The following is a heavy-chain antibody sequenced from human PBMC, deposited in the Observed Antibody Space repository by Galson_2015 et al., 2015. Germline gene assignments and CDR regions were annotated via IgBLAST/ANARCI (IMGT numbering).Heavy chain of an antibody. CDR2: INSDGSPT. CDR3: AREGWQLVGMDY. CDR1: GFTFSSYW. Sequence: SLRLSCAASGFTFSSYWMHWVRQAPGKGLVWVSRINSDGSPTSYADSVKGRFTISRDNAKNTLYLQMNSLRADDTAVYYCAREGWQLVGMDYWGQGTLVTVSS. V-gene: IGHV3-74*01. J-gene: IGHJ4*02. D-gene: IGHD6-13*01.